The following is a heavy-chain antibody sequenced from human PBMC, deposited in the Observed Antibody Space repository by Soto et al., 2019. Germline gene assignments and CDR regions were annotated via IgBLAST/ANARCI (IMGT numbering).Heavy chain of an antibody. CDR2: IYYSGST. J-gene: IGHJ4*02. D-gene: IGHD6-19*01. Sequence: SETLSLTCTVSGGSISSYYLSWIRQPPGKGLEWIGYIYYSGSTNYNPSLKSRVTISVDTSKNQFSLKLSSVTAADTAVYYCARVRVRTDSSGWYVEDFDYWGQGTLVTVSS. CDR1: GGSISSYY. V-gene: IGHV4-59*01. CDR3: ARVRVRTDSSGWYVEDFDY.